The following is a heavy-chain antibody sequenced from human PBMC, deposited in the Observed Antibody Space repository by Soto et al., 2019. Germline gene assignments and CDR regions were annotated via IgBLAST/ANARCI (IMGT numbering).Heavy chain of an antibody. CDR2: IHSSGGT. D-gene: IGHD2-15*01. Sequence: SETLSLTCTVSGVSITSRNYFWGWIRQPPGKGLEFVGSIHSSGGTYYNPSLKSRVTVSVDLSNSHFSLSLKSLTATDTAVYYCGRLAEAATGHTDFDFWGQGTLVTVSS. CDR3: GRLAEAATGHTDFDF. V-gene: IGHV4-39*02. CDR1: GVSITSRNYF. J-gene: IGHJ4*02.